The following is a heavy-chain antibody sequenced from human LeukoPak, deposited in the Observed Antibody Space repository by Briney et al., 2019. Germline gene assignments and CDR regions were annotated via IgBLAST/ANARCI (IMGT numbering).Heavy chain of an antibody. Sequence: ASVKVSCKASGYTFTSYDINWVRQATGQGLEWMGWMNLNSGNTGYAQKFQGRVTMTRNTSISTAYMELSSLRSEDTAVYYCARGKYCSSTSCYADPFDPWGQGTLVTVSS. CDR1: GYTFTSYD. J-gene: IGHJ5*02. V-gene: IGHV1-8*01. CDR2: MNLNSGNT. CDR3: ARGKYCSSTSCYADPFDP. D-gene: IGHD2-2*01.